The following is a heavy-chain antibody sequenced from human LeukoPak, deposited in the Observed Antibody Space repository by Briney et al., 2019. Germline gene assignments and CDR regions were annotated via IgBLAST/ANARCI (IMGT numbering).Heavy chain of an antibody. CDR2: ISSSSSYI. D-gene: IGHD1-26*01. CDR3: ARWADDTGATSAFDI. Sequence: GGSLRLSCAASGFTFSSYNMNWVRQAPGKGLEWVSSISSSSSYIYYADSVKGRFTISRDNSKNTLYLQMGSLRAEDMAVYYCARWADDTGATSAFDIWGQGTMVTVSS. V-gene: IGHV3-21*01. CDR1: GFTFSSYN. J-gene: IGHJ3*02.